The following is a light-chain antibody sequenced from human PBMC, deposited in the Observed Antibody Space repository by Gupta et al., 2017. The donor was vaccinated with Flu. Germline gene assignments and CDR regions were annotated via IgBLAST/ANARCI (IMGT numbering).Light chain of an antibody. J-gene: IGLJ3*02. CDR2: KDT. Sequence: SSALTQPPSVSVSPGQTARITCSGDALSNQYTYWYQQKPGQAPVLVIFKDTERPSGIPERFSGSNSGTTVTLTISGVQAEEEAAYYCQSADNSGTYVVFGGGTRLTV. CDR3: QSADNSGTYVV. V-gene: IGLV3-25*02. CDR1: ALSNQY.